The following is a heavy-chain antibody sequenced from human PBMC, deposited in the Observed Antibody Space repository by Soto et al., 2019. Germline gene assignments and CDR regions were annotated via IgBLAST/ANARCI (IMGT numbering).Heavy chain of an antibody. CDR2: ISSSSSYI. Sequence: EVQLVESGGGLVKPGGSLRLSCAASGFTFSSYSMNWVRQAPWKWLEWVSSISSSSSYIYYADSVKGRFTISRDNAKNSLYLQMNILRAEDTAVYYCSRTTTGTTTLFDYWGQGTLVTVSS. CDR1: GFTFSSYS. J-gene: IGHJ4*02. CDR3: SRTTTGTTTLFDY. D-gene: IGHD1-1*01. V-gene: IGHV3-21*01.